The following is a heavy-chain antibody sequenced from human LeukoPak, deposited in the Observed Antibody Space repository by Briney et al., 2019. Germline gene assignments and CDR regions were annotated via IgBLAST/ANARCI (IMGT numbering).Heavy chain of an antibody. J-gene: IGHJ4*02. CDR3: AREGDYYDSGGYYRIDF. Sequence: PSETLSLTRTVSGGSINAYYWSWIRQPPGKGLEWIGYVYHSGSTNYNPSLKSRVTMSVDTSNNQFSLKLSSVTAADTAMYYCAREGDYYDSGGYYRIDFWGQGTLVTVSS. CDR1: GGSINAYY. V-gene: IGHV4-59*01. D-gene: IGHD3-22*01. CDR2: VYHSGST.